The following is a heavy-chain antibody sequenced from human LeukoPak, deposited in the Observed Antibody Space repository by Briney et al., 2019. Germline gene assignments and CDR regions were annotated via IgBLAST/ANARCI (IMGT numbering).Heavy chain of an antibody. D-gene: IGHD1-14*01. V-gene: IGHV3-74*01. CDR3: TRNPDGRNWFDP. Sequence: PGGSLRLSCAASGFTFSHHWMHWVRQAPGKGLVWVSHIRSDESSTTYADSVKGRFTISRDNRKNTLYLQMNSLRVEDTAMYYCTRNPDGRNWFDPWGQGTLVTISS. J-gene: IGHJ5*02. CDR2: IRSDESST. CDR1: GFTFSHHW.